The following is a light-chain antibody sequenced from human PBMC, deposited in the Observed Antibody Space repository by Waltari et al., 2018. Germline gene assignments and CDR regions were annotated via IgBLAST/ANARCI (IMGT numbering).Light chain of an antibody. V-gene: IGLV2-23*02. J-gene: IGLJ1*01. CDR2: EVN. Sequence: QSALTQPASVSGTPGQSITIPCTGTTSDFGNYDLVSWYQQYPGKAPKLLICEVNKRPSGLSSRFSGSKSGNTASLTISGLQAEDEADYYCCSYAGRGTYVFGSGTKVTVL. CDR1: TSDFGNYDL. CDR3: CSYAGRGTYV.